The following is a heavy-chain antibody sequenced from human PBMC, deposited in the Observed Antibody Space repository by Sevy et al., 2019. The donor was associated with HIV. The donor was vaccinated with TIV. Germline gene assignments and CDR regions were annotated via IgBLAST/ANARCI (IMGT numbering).Heavy chain of an antibody. CDR3: ARDHVKDGDLGDYYYFAMDV. CDR1: GFTFSDYY. Sequence: GGSLRLSCAASGFTFSDYYMSWIRQAPGKGLEWISYISGSDDAIYYADSVKGRFSISRDNAKNSLYLQLTSRRPEDTAVYYCARDHVKDGDLGDYYYFAMDVWGQGTTVIVS. J-gene: IGHJ6*02. D-gene: IGHD4-17*01. V-gene: IGHV3-11*01. CDR2: ISGSDDAI.